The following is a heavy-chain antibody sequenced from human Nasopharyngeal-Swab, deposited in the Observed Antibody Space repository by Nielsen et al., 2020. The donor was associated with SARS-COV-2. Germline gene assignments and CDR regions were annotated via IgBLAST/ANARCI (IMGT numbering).Heavy chain of an antibody. CDR2: IWYDGSNK. Sequence: GESLKISCAASGFTFSSYGMHWVRQAPGKGLEWVAVIWYDGSNKYYADSVKGQFTISRDNSKNTLYLQMNSLRAEDTAVYYCARGVPAAAFDYWGQGTLVTVSS. D-gene: IGHD2-2*01. J-gene: IGHJ4*02. V-gene: IGHV3-33*01. CDR3: ARGVPAAAFDY. CDR1: GFTFSSYG.